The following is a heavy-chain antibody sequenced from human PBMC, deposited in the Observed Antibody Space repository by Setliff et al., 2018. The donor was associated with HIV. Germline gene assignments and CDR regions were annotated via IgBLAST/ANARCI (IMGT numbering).Heavy chain of an antibody. CDR2: INHSGST. V-gene: IGHV4-61*08. CDR1: GGSISSDDYY. J-gene: IGHJ5*01. D-gene: IGHD3-16*01. CDR3: ARGGAVSADFDS. Sequence: SETLSLTCTVSGGSISSDDYYWNWIRQPPGKGLEWIGEINHSGSTNYNPSLRSRVTMSVDTSKNQFSLSLNSVTAADTAVYFCARGGAVSADFDSWGQGTLVTVSS.